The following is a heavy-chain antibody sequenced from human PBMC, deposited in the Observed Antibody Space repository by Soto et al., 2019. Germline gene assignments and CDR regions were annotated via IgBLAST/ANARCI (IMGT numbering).Heavy chain of an antibody. CDR3: ARDPAPGYSSRRFWFDP. Sequence: QVQLVQSGAEVKKPGSSVKVSCKASGGTFSSYAISWVRQAPGQGLEWMGGIIPIFGTANYAQKFQGRVTITADESTSTAYMELSSLRSEDTAVHYCARDPAPGYSSRRFWFDPWGQGTLVTVSS. CDR1: GGTFSSYA. CDR2: IIPIFGTA. J-gene: IGHJ5*02. D-gene: IGHD6-19*01. V-gene: IGHV1-69*01.